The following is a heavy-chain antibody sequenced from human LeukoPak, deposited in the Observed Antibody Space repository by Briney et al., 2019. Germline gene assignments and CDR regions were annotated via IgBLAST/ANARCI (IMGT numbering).Heavy chain of an antibody. V-gene: IGHV1-18*01. Sequence: ASVKVSCKASGYTFTSYGISWVRQAPGQGLEWMGWISAYNGNTNYAQKLQGRVTMTTDTSTSTAYMELSSLRSEDTAVYYCARMDYYDSSGYYPSDYWGQGTLVTVSP. CDR3: ARMDYYDSSGYYPSDY. CDR1: GYTFTSYG. CDR2: ISAYNGNT. J-gene: IGHJ4*02. D-gene: IGHD3-22*01.